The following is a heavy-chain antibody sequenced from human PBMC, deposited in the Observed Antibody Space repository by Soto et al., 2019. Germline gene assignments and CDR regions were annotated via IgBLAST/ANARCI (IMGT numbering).Heavy chain of an antibody. Sequence: SETLSLTCAVYGGSFSGYYWSWIRQPPGKGLEWIGEINHSGSTNYNPSLKSRVTISVDTSKNQFSLKLSSVTAADTAVYYCASRSSSPYYYMDVWGKGTTVTVSS. V-gene: IGHV4-34*01. D-gene: IGHD6-6*01. CDR2: INHSGST. CDR1: GGSFSGYY. CDR3: ASRSSSPYYYMDV. J-gene: IGHJ6*03.